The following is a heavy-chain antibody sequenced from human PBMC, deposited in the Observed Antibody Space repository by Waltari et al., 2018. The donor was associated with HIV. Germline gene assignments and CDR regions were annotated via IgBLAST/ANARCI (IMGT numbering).Heavy chain of an antibody. Sequence: QVQLQESGPGLVRPSETLSLTCTVSGDSVSSGSYYWKGSRQPPGKGLEWIGHIHNSGSIDYNPSLKSRVTISIDTSKNLFSLKLSSVTAADTAVYYCLRSHGGYWGQGTLVTVSS. V-gene: IGHV4-61*01. J-gene: IGHJ4*02. CDR3: LRSHGGY. CDR1: GDSVSSGSYY. CDR2: IHNSGSI.